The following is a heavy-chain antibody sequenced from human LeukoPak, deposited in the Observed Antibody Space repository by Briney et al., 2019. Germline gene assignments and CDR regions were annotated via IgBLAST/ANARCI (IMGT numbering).Heavy chain of an antibody. V-gene: IGHV4-34*01. J-gene: IGHJ3*02. CDR1: GGSFSDYY. D-gene: IGHD5-18*01. CDR3: ARGGYTYGFDDFDI. Sequence: SETLSLTCAVYGGSFSDYYWSWIRQPPGKGLEWIGEINHSGSTNYKPSLKSRVTIAGDTSKNQFSLKLSSVTAADTAVYYCARGGYTYGFDDFDIWGQGTMVTVSS. CDR2: INHSGST.